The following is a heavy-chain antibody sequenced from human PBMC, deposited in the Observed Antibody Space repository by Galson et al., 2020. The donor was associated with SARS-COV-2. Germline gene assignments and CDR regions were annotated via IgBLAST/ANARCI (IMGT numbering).Heavy chain of an antibody. D-gene: IGHD1-26*01. V-gene: IGHV1-24*01. J-gene: IGHJ3*02. CDR2: FDPEDGET. CDR1: GYTLTELS. Sequence: ASVKVSCKVSGYTLTELSMHWVRQAPGKGLEWMGGFDPEDGETIYAQKFQGRVTMTEDTSTDTAYMELRSLRYDDTAVYYCVRDESGGWRSDSFDIWGQGTMVTVSS. CDR3: VRDESGGWRSDSFDI.